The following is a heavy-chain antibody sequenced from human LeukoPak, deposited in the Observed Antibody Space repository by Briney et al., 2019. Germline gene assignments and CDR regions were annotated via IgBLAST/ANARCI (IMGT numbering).Heavy chain of an antibody. Sequence: SETLSLTCTVSGGSISSSSYFWGWIRQPPGKGLEWIGTIYYSGGTYYNPSLKSRVTISVDTSKNQFSLKLSSVTAADTAVYYCAGKDYDFWSGSYYDSSGIDYWGQGTLVTVSS. CDR2: IYYSGGT. V-gene: IGHV4-39*07. D-gene: IGHD3-3*01. CDR3: AGKDYDFWSGSYYDSSGIDY. J-gene: IGHJ4*02. CDR1: GGSISSSSYF.